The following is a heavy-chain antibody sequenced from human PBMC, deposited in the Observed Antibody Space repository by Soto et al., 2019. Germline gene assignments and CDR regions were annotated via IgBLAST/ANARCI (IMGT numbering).Heavy chain of an antibody. Sequence: GGSLRLSCAASGFTFSSYGMHWVRQAPGKGLEWVAVIWYDGSNKYYADSVKGRFTISRDNSKNTLYLQMNSLRAEDTAVYYCAREANRAAGDIDYWGQGTLVTVSS. CDR1: GFTFSSYG. CDR3: AREANRAAGDIDY. CDR2: IWYDGSNK. V-gene: IGHV3-33*01. J-gene: IGHJ4*02. D-gene: IGHD6-13*01.